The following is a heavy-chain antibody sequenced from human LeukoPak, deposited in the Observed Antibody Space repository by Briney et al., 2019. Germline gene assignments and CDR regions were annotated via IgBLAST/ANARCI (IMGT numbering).Heavy chain of an antibody. CDR3: AKVISSSWYPKYYYYYGMDV. J-gene: IGHJ6*02. CDR2: ISGSGGST. V-gene: IGHV3-23*01. Sequence: GGSLRLSCAASGFTVSSNYMSWVRQAPGKGLEWVSAISGSGGSTYYADSVKGRFTISRDNSKNTLYLQMNSLRAEDTAVYYCAKVISSSWYPKYYYYYGMDVWGQGTTVTVSS. CDR1: GFTVSSNY. D-gene: IGHD6-13*01.